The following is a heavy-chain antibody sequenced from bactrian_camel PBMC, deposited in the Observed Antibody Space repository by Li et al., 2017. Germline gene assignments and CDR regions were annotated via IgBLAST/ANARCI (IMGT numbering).Heavy chain of an antibody. V-gene: IGHV3S54*01. Sequence: HVQLVESGGGSVQAGGSLRLSCVASGYIRARNCMLWFRRAPGGKRVGVASIYPSRGTTFYDDSVKGRFTISQDNAQNTLYLQMNSLKPEDSAVYYCAARTSSCGGSWSAQGDFRYWGQGTQVTVS. D-gene: IGHD6*01. J-gene: IGHJ6*01. CDR3: AARTSSCGGSWSAQGDFRY. CDR2: IYPSRGTT. CDR1: GYIRARNC.